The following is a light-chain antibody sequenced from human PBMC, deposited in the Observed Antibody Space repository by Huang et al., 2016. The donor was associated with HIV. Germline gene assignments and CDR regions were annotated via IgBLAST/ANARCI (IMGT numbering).Light chain of an antibody. CDR2: GSS. J-gene: IGKJ3*01. V-gene: IGKV3-15*01. CDR3: QQYNNWPKVFT. CDR1: QSVSSN. Sequence: EIVMTQSPATLSVSPGERATLSCRASQSVSSNLAWYQQNPGQAPRLLIYGSSPRATGIPASFSGSWSGTEFTLTISSLQSEDFAVYYCQQYNNWPKVFTFGPGTKVDIK.